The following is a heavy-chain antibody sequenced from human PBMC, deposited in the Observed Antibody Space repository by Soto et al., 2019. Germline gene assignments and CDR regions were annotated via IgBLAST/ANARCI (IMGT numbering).Heavy chain of an antibody. CDR2: ISYDGSNK. Sequence: QVQLVESGGGVVQPGRSLRLSCAASGFTFSSYAMHWVRQAPGKGLEWVAVISYDGSNKYYADSVKGRFTISRDNSKNXXYLQMNSLRAEDTAVYYCARGTVTRTTVTTSWFDPWGQGTLVTVSS. CDR3: ARGTVTRTTVTTSWFDP. D-gene: IGHD4-4*01. V-gene: IGHV3-30-3*01. CDR1: GFTFSSYA. J-gene: IGHJ5*02.